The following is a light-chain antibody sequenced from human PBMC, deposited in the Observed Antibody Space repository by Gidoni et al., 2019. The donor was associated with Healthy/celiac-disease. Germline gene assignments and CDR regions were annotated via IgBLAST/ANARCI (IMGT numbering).Light chain of an antibody. CDR1: SLRSYY. CDR2: GKN. Sequence: SSELTQDPAVSVALGQTVRITCQGDSLRSYYASWYQQKPGLAPVLVIYGKNNRPSGIPDRFSGSSSGSAASLTITGAQAEDEADYCCNSRDSSGNHLVVFGGGPKLTVL. J-gene: IGLJ2*01. V-gene: IGLV3-19*01. CDR3: NSRDSSGNHLVV.